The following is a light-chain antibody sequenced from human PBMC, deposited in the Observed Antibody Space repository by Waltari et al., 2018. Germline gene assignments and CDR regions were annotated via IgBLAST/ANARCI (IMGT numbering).Light chain of an antibody. CDR2: TAS. V-gene: IGKV1-39*01. CDR1: QTVYQY. Sequence: DVQMTQSPSSLSASVGDRATITCRASQTVYQYLNWYQQRQGQVPRLLIYTASTLQSGVPPRFSGSGSGTDFTLTITGLQPEDVGIYYCQQTSRTPLTFGGGTKVELK. CDR3: QQTSRTPLT. J-gene: IGKJ4*01.